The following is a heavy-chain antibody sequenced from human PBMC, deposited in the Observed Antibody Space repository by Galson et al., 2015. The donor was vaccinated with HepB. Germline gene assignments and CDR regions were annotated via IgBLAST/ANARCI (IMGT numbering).Heavy chain of an antibody. CDR3: ARAPGIAVDPYLDL. CDR2: INHSGST. J-gene: IGHJ2*01. CDR1: GGSFSGYY. Sequence: SLTCAVYGGSFSGYYWSWIRQPPGKGLEWIGEINHSGSTNYNPSLKSRVTISVDTSKNQFSLKLSSVTAADTAVYYCARAPGIAVDPYLDLWGRGTLVTVSS. D-gene: IGHD6-19*01. V-gene: IGHV4-34*01.